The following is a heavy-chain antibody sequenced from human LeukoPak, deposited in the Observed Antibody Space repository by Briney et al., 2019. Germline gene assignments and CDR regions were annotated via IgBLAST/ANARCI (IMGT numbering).Heavy chain of an antibody. V-gene: IGHV3-7*04. D-gene: IGHD5-18*01. J-gene: IGHJ4*02. Sequence: PGGSLRLYCAASGFTFSNYWMSWVRQAPGKGLEWVASIDQYGRAKYYVDSVRGRFTFSRDNTKNSLHLQMNSLRAEDTAVYYCARADSYGSILDYWGQGTRVIDSS. CDR2: IDQYGRAK. CDR3: ARADSYGSILDY. CDR1: GFTFSNYW.